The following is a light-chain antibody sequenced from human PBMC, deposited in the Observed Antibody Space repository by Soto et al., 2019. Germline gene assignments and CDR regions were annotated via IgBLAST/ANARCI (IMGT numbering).Light chain of an antibody. V-gene: IGKV3-15*01. J-gene: IGKJ2*01. CDR1: QSVSSN. CDR3: QRYNTWPYT. Sequence: EIVMTQSPATLSVSPGERATLSCRASQSVSSNLAWYPQKPGQAPRLLIYGASTRPTGIPASFSGSGSGTELTRNFSSLQSGDWSVYYCQRYNTWPYTFGQGTRLESK. CDR2: GAS.